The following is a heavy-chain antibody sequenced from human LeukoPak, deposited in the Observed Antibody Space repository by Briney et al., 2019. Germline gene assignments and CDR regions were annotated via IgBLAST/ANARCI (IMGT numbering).Heavy chain of an antibody. CDR3: GGFGESIGVEY. Sequence: GGSLRLSCAASGFTVSTNCMTWVRQAPGKGLEWVSTIYSGGTTYYADSVMGRFTISRHNSRNTLYLQVNSLRAEDTAVYYCGGFGESIGVEYWGQGTLVTVSS. J-gene: IGHJ4*02. V-gene: IGHV3-53*04. D-gene: IGHD3-10*01. CDR2: IYSGGTT. CDR1: GFTVSTNC.